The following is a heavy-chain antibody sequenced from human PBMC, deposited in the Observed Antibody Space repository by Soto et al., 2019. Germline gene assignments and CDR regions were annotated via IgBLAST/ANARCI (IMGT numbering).Heavy chain of an antibody. CDR3: ARDPWRTPPEAAFDV. Sequence: QVQLQESGPGLVEPSQTLSLTCTVSGGSISSAGYYWSWIRQRPGKGLEWIGYIYFSGVPYYKPSLEGRVTISVDTSKNQFSLRLSSVTAADTAGYYCARDPWRTPPEAAFDVWGQGTKGTVAA. CDR2: IYFSGVP. V-gene: IGHV4-31*03. J-gene: IGHJ3*01. CDR1: GGSISSAGYY. D-gene: IGHD1-1*01.